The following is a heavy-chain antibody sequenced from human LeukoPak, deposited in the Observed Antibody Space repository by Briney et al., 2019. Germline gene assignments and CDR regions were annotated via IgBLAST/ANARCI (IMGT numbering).Heavy chain of an antibody. CDR1: GFTFSSYA. Sequence: GGSLRLSCAASGFTFSSYAMHWVRQAPGKGLEWVAVIRYDGSNKYYADSVKGRFTISRDNSKNTLYLQMNSLRAEDTAVYYCTKDRKWELSADIDYWGQGTLVPVSS. V-gene: IGHV3-30*18. CDR3: TKDRKWELSADIDY. J-gene: IGHJ4*02. CDR2: IRYDGSNK. D-gene: IGHD1-26*01.